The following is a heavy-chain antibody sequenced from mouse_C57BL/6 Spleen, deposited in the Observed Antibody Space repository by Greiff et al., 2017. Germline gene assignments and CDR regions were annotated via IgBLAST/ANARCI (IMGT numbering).Heavy chain of an antibody. J-gene: IGHJ2*02. CDR3: ARDPPYYGSSHFDY. D-gene: IGHD1-1*01. Sequence: EVQLQESGPGLVKPSQSLSLTCSVTGYSITSGYYWNWIRQFPGNKLECMGYISYDGSNNYNPSLKNRISITRDTSKNTFFLKLKSVTTDDTATYYCARDPPYYGSSHFDYWGQGTSLTVSS. CDR2: ISYDGSN. V-gene: IGHV3-6*01. CDR1: GYSITSGYY.